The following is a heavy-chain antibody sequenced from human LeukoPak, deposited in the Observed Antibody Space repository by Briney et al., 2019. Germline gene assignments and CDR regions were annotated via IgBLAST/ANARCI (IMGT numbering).Heavy chain of an antibody. D-gene: IGHD6-19*01. CDR2: ISSSGSTI. J-gene: IGHJ3*02. V-gene: IGHV3-11*01. Sequence: GGSLRLSCAASGFTFSDYYMSWIRQAPGKGLEWVSYISSSGSTIYYADSVKGRFTISRDNAKNSLYLQMNSLRAEDTAVYYCARVPIGWYDIRNDAFDIWGQGTMVTVSS. CDR3: ARVPIGWYDIRNDAFDI. CDR1: GFTFSDYY.